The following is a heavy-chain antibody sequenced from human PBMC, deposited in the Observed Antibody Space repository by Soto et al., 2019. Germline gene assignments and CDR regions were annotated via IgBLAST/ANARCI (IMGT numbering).Heavy chain of an antibody. Sequence: QVQLVQSGAEVKKPGTSVRVSCKASGYTFSDYYIHWVRQAPGQGLEWMGWINPKTGDTNYAQNFQAWVTMTRDTSISTAYMELSRLTFDDTALYFCARVGWDTVPHFDYWGLGTLITVSS. CDR3: ARVGWDTVPHFDY. CDR1: GYTFSDYY. D-gene: IGHD4-17*01. J-gene: IGHJ4*02. CDR2: INPKTGDT. V-gene: IGHV1-2*04.